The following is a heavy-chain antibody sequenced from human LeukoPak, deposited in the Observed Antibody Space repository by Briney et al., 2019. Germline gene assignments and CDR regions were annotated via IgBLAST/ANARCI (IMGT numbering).Heavy chain of an antibody. CDR1: GGSISSGVYY. CDR3: ARLDYYDSSGHIDY. V-gene: IGHV4-61*08. CDR2: IYYSGST. Sequence: SETLSLTCTVSGGSISSGVYYWSWIRQPPGKGLEWIGYIYYSGSTNSNPSLKSRVTISVGTSKNQFSLKLSSVTAADTAVYYCARLDYYDSSGHIDYWGQGTLVTVSS. D-gene: IGHD3-22*01. J-gene: IGHJ4*02.